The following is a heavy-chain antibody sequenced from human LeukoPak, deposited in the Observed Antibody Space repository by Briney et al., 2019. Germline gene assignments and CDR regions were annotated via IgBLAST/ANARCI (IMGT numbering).Heavy chain of an antibody. Sequence: PGGSLRLSCAASGFTFSKYAMSWVRQAPGKGLEWVSTINSRGGSTYYSDSVRGRFTISRDNSKNTLYMQMNSLGAEDTALYYCAKALYTAEDYWGQGTLVTVSS. D-gene: IGHD5-18*01. CDR3: AKALYTAEDY. CDR2: INSRGGST. J-gene: IGHJ4*02. CDR1: GFTFSKYA. V-gene: IGHV3-23*01.